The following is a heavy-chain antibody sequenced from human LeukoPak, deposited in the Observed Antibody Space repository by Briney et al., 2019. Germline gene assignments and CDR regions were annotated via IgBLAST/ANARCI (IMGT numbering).Heavy chain of an antibody. D-gene: IGHD6-13*01. Sequence: GGSLRPSCAASGFTFNNYAMHWVRQAQGKGLEYVSAISGNGGSTYYADSVKGRFNISRDNSKNTLYLQMGSLGPEDMAVYYCARVGRYSSSWYYDYWGQGTLVSVS. J-gene: IGHJ4*02. CDR1: GFTFNNYA. CDR3: ARVGRYSSSWYYDY. V-gene: IGHV3-64*02. CDR2: ISGNGGST.